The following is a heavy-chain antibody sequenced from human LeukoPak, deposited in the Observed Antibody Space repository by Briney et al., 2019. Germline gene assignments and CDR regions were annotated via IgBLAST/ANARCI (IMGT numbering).Heavy chain of an antibody. Sequence: GGSLRLSCAASGFTFSSYWMSWVRQAPGKGLEWVANIKQDGSEKYYVDSVKGRFTISRDNAKNSLYLQMNSLRAEDTAAYHCAKDQHQRWVSYFDYWGQGTLVTVSS. CDR1: GFTFSSYW. J-gene: IGHJ4*02. CDR2: IKQDGSEK. CDR3: AKDQHQRWVSYFDY. D-gene: IGHD4-23*01. V-gene: IGHV3-7*03.